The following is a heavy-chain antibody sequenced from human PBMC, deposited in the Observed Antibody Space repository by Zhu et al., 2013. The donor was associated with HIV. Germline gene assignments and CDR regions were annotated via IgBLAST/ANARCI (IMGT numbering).Heavy chain of an antibody. Sequence: VQLVESGGGLVKPGGSLRLSCAASGFTFSDYYMSWIRQAPGKGLEWVSYISSSGSTIYYADSVKGRFTISRDNAKNSLYLQMNSLRAEDTAVYYCARDVGYCSSTTCYDVFDIWGQGTMVTVSS. J-gene: IGHJ3*02. V-gene: IGHV3-11*01. D-gene: IGHD2-2*01. CDR1: GFTFSDYY. CDR2: ISSSGSTI. CDR3: ARDVGYCSSTTCYDVFDI.